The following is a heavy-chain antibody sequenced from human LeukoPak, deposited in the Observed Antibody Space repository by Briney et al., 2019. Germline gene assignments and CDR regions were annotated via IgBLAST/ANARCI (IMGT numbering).Heavy chain of an antibody. J-gene: IGHJ6*02. D-gene: IGHD3-10*01. CDR3: AREGYYGSGIDYYYGMDV. V-gene: IGHV1-18*01. CDR1: GYTLTNYG. Sequence: ASVKVSCKTSGYTLTNYGLSWVRQAPGQGLEWMGWISAYNGNTNYAQKLQGRVTMTTDTSTSTAYMELRSLRSDDKAGYYCAREGYYGSGIDYYYGMDVWGQGTKVTVSS. CDR2: ISAYNGNT.